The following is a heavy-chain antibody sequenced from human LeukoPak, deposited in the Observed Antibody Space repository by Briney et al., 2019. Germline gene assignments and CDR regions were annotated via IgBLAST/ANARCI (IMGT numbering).Heavy chain of an antibody. CDR2: TYYSGST. CDR1: GGSISGSSYY. D-gene: IGHD4/OR15-4a*01. CDR3: ARLSGYYYYYMAV. J-gene: IGHJ6*03. V-gene: IGHV4-39*01. Sequence: SETLSLTCTVSGGSISGSSYYWGWIRRPPVKGLEWIGSTYYSGSTYYNPSLKSPVTISVVTSKNQFSLNLSSVTAADTAVYYCARLSGYYYYYMAVWGKGTTVTVSS.